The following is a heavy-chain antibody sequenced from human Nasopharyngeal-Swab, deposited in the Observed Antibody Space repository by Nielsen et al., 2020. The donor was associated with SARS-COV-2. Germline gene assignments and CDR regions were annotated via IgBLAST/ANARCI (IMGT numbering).Heavy chain of an antibody. CDR2: ISYDGSNK. V-gene: IGHV3-30*18. J-gene: IGHJ4*02. CDR1: GFTFSSYG. CDR3: AKLVRGVRTESKPFDY. D-gene: IGHD3-10*01. Sequence: GESLKISCAASGFTFSSYGMHWVRQAPGKGLEWVAVISYDGSNKYYADSVKGRFTISRDNSKNTLYLQMNSLRAEDTAVYYCAKLVRGVRTESKPFDYCGQGTLVTVSS.